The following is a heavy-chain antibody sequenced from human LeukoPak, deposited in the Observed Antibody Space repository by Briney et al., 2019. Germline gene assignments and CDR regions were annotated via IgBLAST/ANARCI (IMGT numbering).Heavy chain of an antibody. CDR2: IYSGGST. J-gene: IGHJ1*01. CDR3: ARSHCSGGSCREYFQH. V-gene: IGHV3-53*01. Sequence: GGSLSLSCAASGFTVSSNYMSWVRQAPGKGLEWVSVIYSGGSTYYADSVKGRFTISRDNSKNTLYLQMNSLRAEDTAVYYCARSHCSGGSCREYFQHWGQGTLVTVSS. D-gene: IGHD2-15*01. CDR1: GFTVSSNY.